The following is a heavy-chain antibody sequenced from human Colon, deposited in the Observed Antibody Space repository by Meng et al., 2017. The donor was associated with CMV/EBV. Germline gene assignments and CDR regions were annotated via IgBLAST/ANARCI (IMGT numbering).Heavy chain of an antibody. D-gene: IGHD6-19*01. Sequence: VSGGSIDSSTNFWAWIRQPPGKGLEWIGSINYSGRTYYSPSLKSRVTISVDTSNNQFSLKLSSVTAADTAVYFCARQGGYNSDEDSWGQGTLVTVSS. CDR3: ARQGGYNSDEDS. CDR1: GGSIDSSTNF. CDR2: INYSGRT. V-gene: IGHV4-39*07. J-gene: IGHJ5*02.